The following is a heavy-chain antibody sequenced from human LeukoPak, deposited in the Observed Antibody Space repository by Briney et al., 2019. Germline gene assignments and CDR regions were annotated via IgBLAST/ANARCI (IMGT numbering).Heavy chain of an antibody. CDR1: GFTVSDNN. CDR3: AKDQGLNFDY. Sequence: GGSLRLSCAASGFTVSDNNMIWVRQAPGKGLEWVSAISGSGGSTYYADSVKGRFTISRDNSKNTLYLQMNSLRAEDTAVYYCAKDQGLNFDYWGQGTLVTVSS. CDR2: ISGSGGST. V-gene: IGHV3-23*01. J-gene: IGHJ4*02.